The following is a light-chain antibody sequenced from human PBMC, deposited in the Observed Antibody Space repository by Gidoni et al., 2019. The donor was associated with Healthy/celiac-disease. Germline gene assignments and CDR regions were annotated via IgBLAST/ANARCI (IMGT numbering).Light chain of an antibody. CDR1: HIISSW. CDR2: KAS. CDR3: QQYNSYPTWT. Sequence: DIQMTQSPSTRAASVGDRVNLTCRASHIISSWLAWYQPKPGKATKLLISKASSLESGVPSRFSGSGCGTEFTLTISSLQHDDFATYYCQQYNSYPTWTFGKGTKVEIK. J-gene: IGKJ1*01. V-gene: IGKV1-5*03.